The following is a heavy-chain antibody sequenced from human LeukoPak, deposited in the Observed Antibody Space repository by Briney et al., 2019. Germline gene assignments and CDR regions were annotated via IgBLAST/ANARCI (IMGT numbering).Heavy chain of an antibody. D-gene: IGHD6-19*01. CDR1: GFTFSSYS. CDR3: ARREAQTWLVRDY. J-gene: IGHJ4*02. V-gene: IGHV3-21*01. Sequence: GGSLRLSCAASGFTFSSYSMNWVRQAPGKGLEWVSSISSSSSYIYYADSVKGRFTISRDNAKNSLYLQMNSLRAEDTAVYYCARREAQTWLVRDYWGQGTPATVSS. CDR2: ISSSSSYI.